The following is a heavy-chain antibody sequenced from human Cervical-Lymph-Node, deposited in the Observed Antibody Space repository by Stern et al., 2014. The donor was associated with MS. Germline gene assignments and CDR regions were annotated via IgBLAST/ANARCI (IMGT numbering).Heavy chain of an antibody. V-gene: IGHV3-30*18. CDR3: AKGKGYSGYDVGYYYGMDV. CDR2: LSNERSNK. J-gene: IGHJ6*02. CDR1: GFTFSSYG. D-gene: IGHD5-12*01. Sequence: VQLLESGGGVVQPARSLRLSCAASGFTFSSYGMHWVRQAPGKGLEWVAVLSNERSNKHDADSVKGRFTISRDKSKNTLYLQMASLKAEDTAVYYCAKGKGYSGYDVGYYYGMDVWGQGTTVTVSS.